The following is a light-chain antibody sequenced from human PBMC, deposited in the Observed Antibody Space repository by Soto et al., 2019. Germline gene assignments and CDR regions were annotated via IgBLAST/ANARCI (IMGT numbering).Light chain of an antibody. CDR3: CSYARNRDVL. Sequence: QSVLTQPASVSGSPGQSITISCTGTSSDVGSYNLVSWYQQHPGTAPKLMIYEGDKRPSGVSNRFSGSKSGNTASLTISGLQAEDEADYYCCSYARNRDVLFGGGTKLTVL. J-gene: IGLJ2*01. CDR1: SSDVGSYNL. V-gene: IGLV2-23*01. CDR2: EGD.